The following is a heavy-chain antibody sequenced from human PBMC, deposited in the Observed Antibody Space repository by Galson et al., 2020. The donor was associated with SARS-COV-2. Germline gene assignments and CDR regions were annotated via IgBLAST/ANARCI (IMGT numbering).Heavy chain of an antibody. D-gene: IGHD4-17*01. CDR3: ARIHDYGDPTDYLDY. CDR1: GSSITSTDYY. Sequence: ASETLSLTCTVSGSSITSTDYYWGWIRQPPGKGLEWIGGIFYSGSTYPSPSFKGRVTISADTSKNQFFLKVSSVTAADTAVYYCARIHDYGDPTDYLDYWGQGTLVTVSS. CDR2: IFYSGST. V-gene: IGHV4-39*01. J-gene: IGHJ4*02.